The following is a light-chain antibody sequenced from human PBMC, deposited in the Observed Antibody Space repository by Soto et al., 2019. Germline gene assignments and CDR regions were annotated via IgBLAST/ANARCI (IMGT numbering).Light chain of an antibody. CDR1: SSDVGGYNY. Sequence: QSALTQPPSASGSLGQSVTISCTGTSSDVGGYNYVSWYQQYPGKAPKLMIYEVSKRPSGVPDRFSGSKSGNTASLTVSGLQAEDEADYYCSSYAGSNKSVFGTGTRSPS. CDR3: SSYAGSNKSV. J-gene: IGLJ1*01. CDR2: EVS. V-gene: IGLV2-8*01.